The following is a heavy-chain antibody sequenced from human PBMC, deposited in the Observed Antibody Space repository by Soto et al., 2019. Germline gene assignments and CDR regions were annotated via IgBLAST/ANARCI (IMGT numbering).Heavy chain of an antibody. CDR3: ARGIRTWGEYVHNSFDP. D-gene: IGHD3-16*01. CDR2: IYHTGTT. V-gene: IGHV4-4*02. Sequence: QVQLQESGPGLVKPSETLSLTCAVSGDSISTSNWWSWVRQPPEKGLDWIGEIYHTGTTNYNPSFKSRVTISVDTSKNHLSLKLSSVTAADRAVYYCARGIRTWGEYVHNSFDPWGQGTLVTVSS. CDR1: GDSISTSNW. J-gene: IGHJ5*02.